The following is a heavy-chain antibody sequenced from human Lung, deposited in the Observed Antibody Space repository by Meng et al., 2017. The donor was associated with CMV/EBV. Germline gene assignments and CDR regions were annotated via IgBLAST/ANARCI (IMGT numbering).Heavy chain of an antibody. CDR2: IYSGGVAT. Sequence: SCAASGFAFSTYAMSWVRQAPGKGLEWVSVIYSGGVATYYADSVKGRFTISRDNSNNTLFLQMDSLGAEDTAVYYCAKIGSFTYYYYGMDVWGQGXTVTVSS. J-gene: IGHJ6*02. D-gene: IGHD1-26*01. CDR3: AKIGSFTYYYYGMDV. V-gene: IGHV3-23*03. CDR1: GFAFSTYA.